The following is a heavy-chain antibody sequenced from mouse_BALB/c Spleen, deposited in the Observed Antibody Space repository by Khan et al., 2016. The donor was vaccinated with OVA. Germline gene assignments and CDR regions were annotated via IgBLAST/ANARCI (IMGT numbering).Heavy chain of an antibody. CDR2: INPSTDYT. D-gene: IGHD1-1*01. J-gene: IGHJ3*01. Sequence: QVQLKESGAELAKPGASVKMSCKASGYTFTSYWMHWVKQRPGQGLEWIGYINPSTDYTDYNQKFKDKATLTVDKSSSTAYMQLTSLTSEDSAVYYCVNHGSSSAWFPYCGQVTLVTVSA. CDR1: GYTFTSYW. CDR3: VNHGSSSAWFPY. V-gene: IGHV1-7*01.